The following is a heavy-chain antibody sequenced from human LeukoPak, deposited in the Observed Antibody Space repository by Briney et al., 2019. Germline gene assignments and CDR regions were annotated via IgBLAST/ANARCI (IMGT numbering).Heavy chain of an antibody. D-gene: IGHD2-15*01. CDR3: AKGNCSGHACYTADFLQH. J-gene: IGHJ1*01. CDR2: MKANSGDT. V-gene: IGHV1-8*01. CDR1: GYTFGNYE. Sequence: ASVKVSCKASGYTFGNYEINWVRQAPGQGLEWMGWMKANSGDTGYPERFRGRVTMTRDTSVSTAYMELNNPRSEDTAVYYCAKGNCSGHACYTADFLQHWGQGTLITVS.